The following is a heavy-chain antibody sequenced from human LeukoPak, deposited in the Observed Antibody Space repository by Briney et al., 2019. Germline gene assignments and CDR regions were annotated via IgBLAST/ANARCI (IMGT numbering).Heavy chain of an antibody. CDR2: IYTSGST. Sequence: PSETLSLTCTVSGASIITYYWSWIRQPAGQGLEWIGRIYTSGSTNYNPSLKGRVTMSVDTSKSQFSPKMNSMTAADTAVYYCARDGGHCSGGTCYSVWIDPWGQGTLVTVSS. CDR3: ARDGGHCSGGTCYSVWIDP. V-gene: IGHV4-4*07. D-gene: IGHD2-15*01. J-gene: IGHJ5*02. CDR1: GASIITYY.